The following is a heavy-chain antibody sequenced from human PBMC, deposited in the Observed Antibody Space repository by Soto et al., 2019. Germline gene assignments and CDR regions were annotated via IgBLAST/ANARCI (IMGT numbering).Heavy chain of an antibody. CDR1: GDTFTNYA. V-gene: IGHV1-69*06. D-gene: IGHD2-15*01. CDR2: IIPFYGTA. Sequence: QVQLVQSGAEVKKPGSSVKVSCKASGDTFTNYAISWVRQAPGQGLEWMGGIIPFYGTAHYAQKFQDRVTIIADTSTSTADMELSSRRPEDTAVYYCARDLGGCSAGSCRYNWLDSWGQGTLVTVSS. J-gene: IGHJ5*01. CDR3: ARDLGGCSAGSCRYNWLDS.